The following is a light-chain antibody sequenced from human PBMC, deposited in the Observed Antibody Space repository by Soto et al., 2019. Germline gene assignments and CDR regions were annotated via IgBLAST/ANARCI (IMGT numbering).Light chain of an antibody. CDR2: GAS. Sequence: EIVLTQSPGTLSLSPGERATLSCSASQSVSSSYLAWYQQKPGQAPRLLIYGASSRATGIPDRFSGSGSGTDFTLTISRLEPEDFALYYCPQYGSSPYTFGQETKLEIK. CDR1: QSVSSSY. V-gene: IGKV3-20*01. J-gene: IGKJ2*01. CDR3: PQYGSSPYT.